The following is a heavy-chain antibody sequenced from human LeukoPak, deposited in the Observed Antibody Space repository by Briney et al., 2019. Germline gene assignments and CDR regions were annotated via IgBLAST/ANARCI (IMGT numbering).Heavy chain of an antibody. V-gene: IGHV3-30*02. CDR3: AKEGIAARWGVFDY. J-gene: IGHJ4*02. CDR2: IRYDGSDK. D-gene: IGHD6-6*01. CDR1: GLTFSSYG. Sequence: GGSLRLSCAASGLTFSSYGMHWVRQAPGKGLEWVASIRYDGSDKYYVDSVKGRFTISRDNSKNTLYLQMNSLRAGDTAVYYCAKEGIAARWGVFDYWGQGTLVTVSS.